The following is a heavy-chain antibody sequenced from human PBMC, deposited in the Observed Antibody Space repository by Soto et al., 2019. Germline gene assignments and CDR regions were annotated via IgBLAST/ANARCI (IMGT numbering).Heavy chain of an antibody. CDR1: GFTVSSNY. V-gene: IGHV3-53*01. CDR2: IYSGGST. CDR3: ARGIAAAGAPYDY. J-gene: IGHJ4*02. D-gene: IGHD6-13*01. Sequence: PGGSLRLSCAASGFTVSSNYMSWVRQAPGKGLEWVSVIYSGGSTYYADSVKGRFTISRDNSKNTLYLQMNSLRAEDTAVYYCARGIAAAGAPYDYWGQGTLVTVSS.